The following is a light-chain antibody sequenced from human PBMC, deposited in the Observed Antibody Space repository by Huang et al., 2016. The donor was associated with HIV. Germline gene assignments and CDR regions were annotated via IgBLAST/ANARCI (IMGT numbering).Light chain of an antibody. CDR3: LQDYNYPCT. Sequence: AIQMTQSPSSLSASVGDRVTITCRASHGIRTDLGWYQQKPGKAPKLLIYSASGLQSGVPSRVSGSGSDTNFTLTISSLQPEDIATYYCLQDYNYPCTFGQGTKVEIK. CDR1: HGIRTD. V-gene: IGKV1-6*01. J-gene: IGKJ1*01. CDR2: SAS.